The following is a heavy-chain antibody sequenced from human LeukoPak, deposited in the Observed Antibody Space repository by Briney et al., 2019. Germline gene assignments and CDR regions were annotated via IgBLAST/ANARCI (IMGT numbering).Heavy chain of an antibody. CDR1: GYTFTGYY. CDR3: AREGDIVVAPAALESNWFDP. CDR2: INPNSGGT. V-gene: IGHV1-2*02. D-gene: IGHD2-2*01. Sequence: ASVKVSCKASGYTFTGYYMHWVRQAPGQGLEWMGWINPNSGGTNYAQKFQGRVTMTRDTSISTAYMELSRLRSDDTAVYYCAREGDIVVAPAALESNWFDPWGQGTLVAVSS. J-gene: IGHJ5*02.